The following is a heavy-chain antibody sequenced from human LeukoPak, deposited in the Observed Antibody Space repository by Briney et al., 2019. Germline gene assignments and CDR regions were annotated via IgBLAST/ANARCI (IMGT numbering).Heavy chain of an antibody. D-gene: IGHD5-18*01. CDR1: GGSISSYY. V-gene: IGHV4-4*07. CDR3: ARTTEGGYTYNYFYYYYMDV. CDR2: IYSRGGT. J-gene: IGHJ6*03. Sequence: KPSETLSLTCTVSGGSISSYYWSWIRQPAGKGLEWIGRIYSRGGTNYNPSLKSRLTMSVDTSKNQFSLKLSSVTAADTAVYYCARTTEGGYTYNYFYYYYMDVWGKGTTVTISS.